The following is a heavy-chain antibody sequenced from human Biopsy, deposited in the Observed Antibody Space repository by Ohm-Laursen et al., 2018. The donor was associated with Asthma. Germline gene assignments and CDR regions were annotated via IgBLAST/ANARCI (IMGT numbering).Heavy chain of an antibody. CDR1: GFAVSRDH. V-gene: IGHV3-53*01. D-gene: IGHD3-22*01. J-gene: IGHJ4*02. CDR3: ARGDSSNWSHYYFDY. Sequence: GSLRLSCAASGFAVSRDHMFWVRQAPGKGLEWVSVIYSGGTSHTADSVRGRFIISRDYSKNTLYLQMHSLRAGDTAVYYCARGDSSNWSHYYFDYWGQGTLVTVSS. CDR2: IYSGGTS.